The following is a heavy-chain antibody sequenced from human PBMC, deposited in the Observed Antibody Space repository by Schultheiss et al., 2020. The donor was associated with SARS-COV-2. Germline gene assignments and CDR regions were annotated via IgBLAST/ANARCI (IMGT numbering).Heavy chain of an antibody. V-gene: IGHV4-61*02. Sequence: SQTLSLTCTVSGYSISSGYYWGWIRQPAGKGLEWIGRIYTSGSTNYNPSLKSRVTISVDTSKNQFSLKLSSVTAADTAVYYCAASWEDAFDIWGQGTMVTVSS. CDR1: GYSISSGYY. D-gene: IGHD1-26*01. CDR2: IYTSGST. J-gene: IGHJ3*02. CDR3: AASWEDAFDI.